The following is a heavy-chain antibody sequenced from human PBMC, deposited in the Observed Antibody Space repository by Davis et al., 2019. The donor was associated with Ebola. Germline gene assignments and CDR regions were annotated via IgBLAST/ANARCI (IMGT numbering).Heavy chain of an antibody. D-gene: IGHD3-16*01. CDR3: ARWGELPSSVDYGMDV. J-gene: IGHJ6*02. CDR1: GGTFSSYA. Sequence: SVKVSCKASGGTFSSYAISWVRQAPGQGLEWMGRIIPILGIANYAQKFQGRVTITADKSTSTAYMELSSLRSEDTAVYYCARWGELPSSVDYGMDVWGQGTTVTVSS. CDR2: IIPILGIA. V-gene: IGHV1-69*04.